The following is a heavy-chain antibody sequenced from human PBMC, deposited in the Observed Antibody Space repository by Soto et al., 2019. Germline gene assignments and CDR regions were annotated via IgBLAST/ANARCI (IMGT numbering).Heavy chain of an antibody. CDR3: ARVYCSGGSCYPEFQR. CDR2: ISAYNGNT. Sequence: ASVKVSCKASGYAFTSYGISWVRQATGQGLEWMGWISAYNGNTNYAQKLQGRVTMTTDTSTSTAYMELRSLRSDDTAVYYCARVYCSGGSCYPEFQRWGQGTLVTVSS. J-gene: IGHJ1*01. CDR1: GYAFTSYG. D-gene: IGHD2-15*01. V-gene: IGHV1-18*01.